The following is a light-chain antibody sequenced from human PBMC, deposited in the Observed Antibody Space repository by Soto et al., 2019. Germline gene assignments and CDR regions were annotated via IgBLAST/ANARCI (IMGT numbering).Light chain of an antibody. J-gene: IGKJ4*01. V-gene: IGKV4-1*01. CDR3: QQYYDAPLT. CDR1: QSVFYSYNNKYY. Sequence: DIVMTQSPDSLAVSLGERATINCKSSQSVFYSYNNKYYLAWYQQIPGQPPKLLIYWASSRESGFPDRFSGSGSGTDFTLTISCPQAEDAAVYYCQQYYDAPLTFGGGTKVEIK. CDR2: WAS.